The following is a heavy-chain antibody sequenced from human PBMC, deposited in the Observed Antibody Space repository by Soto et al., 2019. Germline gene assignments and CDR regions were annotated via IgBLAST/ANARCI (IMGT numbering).Heavy chain of an antibody. CDR3: ARLIHCKTTSCYFDY. CDR2: VYYSGTT. Sequence: SESLSLTCTVSGGSISSSSYYWAWVRQSPGKGLEWIGSVYYSGTTYYNPSLKSRVTISGDTSKNQFSLKLSSVTAADTAVFYCARLIHCKTTSCYFDYWGQATLVTVSS. J-gene: IGHJ4*02. D-gene: IGHD2-2*01. V-gene: IGHV4-39*01. CDR1: GGSISSSSYY.